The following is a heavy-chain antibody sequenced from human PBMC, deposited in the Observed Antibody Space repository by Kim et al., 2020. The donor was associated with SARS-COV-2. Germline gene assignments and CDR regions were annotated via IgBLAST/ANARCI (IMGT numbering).Heavy chain of an antibody. V-gene: IGHV5-51*01. J-gene: IGHJ4*02. D-gene: IGHD3-10*01. Sequence: QSFQGQVTLSADKSLSAAYLQWSSVKASDTAMYYCAREIGFGELSPNFDYWGQGTLVTVSS. CDR3: AREIGFGELSPNFDY.